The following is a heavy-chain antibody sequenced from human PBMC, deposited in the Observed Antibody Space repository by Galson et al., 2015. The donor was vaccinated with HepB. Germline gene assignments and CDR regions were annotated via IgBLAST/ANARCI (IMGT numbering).Heavy chain of an antibody. J-gene: IGHJ2*01. D-gene: IGHD6-13*01. CDR2: IGLSDDT. CDR1: GFTFSRSD. Sequence: SLRLSCAASGFTFSRSDMHWVRQAPGKGLEWVSAIGLSDDTYYPGSVKGRFTISSDNAKNSLYLQMNNLRAGDTAVYYCVRESAYGSSWNDWYFDLWGRGTLVTVSS. V-gene: IGHV3-13*01. CDR3: VRESAYGSSWNDWYFDL.